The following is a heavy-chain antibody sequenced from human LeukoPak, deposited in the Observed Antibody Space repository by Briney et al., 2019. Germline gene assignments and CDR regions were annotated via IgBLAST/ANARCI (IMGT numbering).Heavy chain of an antibody. Sequence: SETLSLTCTVSGGSISTYYWSWIRQPPGKGLEWIGYIYYSGSTNHNPSLKSRVTISVDTSKNQLSLKLTSVLAADTAVYYCARGKNGYTILDSWGQGTLVTVSS. CDR1: GGSISTYY. J-gene: IGHJ4*02. D-gene: IGHD5-24*01. CDR3: ARGKNGYTILDS. V-gene: IGHV4-59*01. CDR2: IYYSGST.